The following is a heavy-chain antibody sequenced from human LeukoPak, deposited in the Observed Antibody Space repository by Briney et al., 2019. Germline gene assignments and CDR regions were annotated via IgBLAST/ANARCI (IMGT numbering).Heavy chain of an antibody. V-gene: IGHV4-39*07. CDR2: INHSGST. J-gene: IGHJ4*02. D-gene: IGHD5-24*01. CDR1: GGSISSGSYY. Sequence: PSETLSLTCTVSGGSISSGSYYWSWIRQPPGKGLEWIGEINHSGSTNYNPSLKSRVTISVDTSKNQFSLKLSSVTAADTAVYYCARRSYNSPFRYWGQGTLVTVSS. CDR3: ARRSYNSPFRY.